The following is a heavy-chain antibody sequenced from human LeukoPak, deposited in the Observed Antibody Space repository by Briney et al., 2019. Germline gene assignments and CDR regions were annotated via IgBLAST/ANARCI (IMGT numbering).Heavy chain of an antibody. J-gene: IGHJ4*02. D-gene: IGHD6-13*01. CDR1: GYTFTDYY. CDR3: ARDLHSSWYKGNYFDY. CDR2: MNPNSGNT. Sequence: GASVKVSCKASGYTFTDYYMHWVRQATGQGLEWMGWMNPNSGNTGYAQKFQGRVTITRNTSISTAYMELSSLRSEDTAVYYCARDLHSSWYKGNYFDYWGQGTLVTVSS. V-gene: IGHV1-8*03.